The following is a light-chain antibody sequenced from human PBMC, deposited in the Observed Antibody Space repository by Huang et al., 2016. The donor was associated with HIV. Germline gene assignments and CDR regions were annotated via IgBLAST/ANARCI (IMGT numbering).Light chain of an antibody. J-gene: IGKJ3*01. Sequence: EIVLTQSPATLSLSPGERATLSCKASQSVSRSLAWYQQKPGQAPRLLIYDTSNRATGIPARFSGSESGTDCTLTISSLEPEDVAVYYCQQRSNWPLFTFGPGTKVDIK. CDR1: QSVSRS. V-gene: IGKV3-11*01. CDR3: QQRSNWPLFT. CDR2: DTS.